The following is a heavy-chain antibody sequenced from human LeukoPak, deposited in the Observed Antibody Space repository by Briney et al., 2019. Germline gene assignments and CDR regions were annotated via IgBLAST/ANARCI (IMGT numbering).Heavy chain of an antibody. Sequence: ASVKVSCKASGYTFTSYDINWVRQATGQGLEWMGWMNPNSGNTGYAQKFQGRVTMTRNTSISTAYMELSSLRSEDTAVYYCARGYFSSNWFDPWGQGTLVTVSS. J-gene: IGHJ5*02. V-gene: IGHV1-8*01. D-gene: IGHD3-3*01. CDR1: GYTFTSYD. CDR3: ARGYFSSNWFDP. CDR2: MNPNSGNT.